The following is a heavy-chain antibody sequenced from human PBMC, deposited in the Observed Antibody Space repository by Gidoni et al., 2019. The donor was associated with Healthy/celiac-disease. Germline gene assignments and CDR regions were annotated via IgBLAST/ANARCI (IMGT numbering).Heavy chain of an antibody. CDR2: IYYSGST. CDR1: GGSISSGGYY. V-gene: IGHV4-31*03. Sequence: QVQLQESGPGLVKPSQTLSLTCTVSGGSISSGGYYWSWIRQHPGKGLEWIGYIYYSGSTYYNPSLKSRVTISVDTSKNQFSLKLSSVTAADTAVYYCARDGDSYYYYGMDVWGQGTTVTVSS. J-gene: IGHJ6*02. CDR3: ARDGDSYYYYGMDV. D-gene: IGHD7-27*01.